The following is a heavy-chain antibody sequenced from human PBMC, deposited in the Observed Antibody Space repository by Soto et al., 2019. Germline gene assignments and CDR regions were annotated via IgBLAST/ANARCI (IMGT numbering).Heavy chain of an antibody. CDR2: IYSGGST. V-gene: IGHV3-53*01. CDR1: GFTVSSNY. J-gene: IGHJ6*02. CDR3: ARSTVTSYYYYYGMDV. Sequence: GGSLRLSCAASGFTVSSNYISWVRQAPGKGLEWVSVIYSGGSTYYADSVKGRFTISRDNSKNTLYLQMNSLRAEDTAVYYCARSTVTSYYYYYGMDVWGQGTTVTVSS. D-gene: IGHD4-4*01.